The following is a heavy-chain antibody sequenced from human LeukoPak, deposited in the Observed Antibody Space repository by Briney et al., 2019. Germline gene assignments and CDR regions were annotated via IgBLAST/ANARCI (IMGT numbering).Heavy chain of an antibody. J-gene: IGHJ4*02. CDR3: ASGQIAVAAKD. CDR2: INHSGST. D-gene: IGHD6-19*01. V-gene: IGHV4-34*01. Sequence: PSETLSLTCAVYGGSFSGYYWSWLRQPPGKGLEWIGEINHSGSTNYNPSLKSRVTISVDTSKNQFSLKLSSVTAADTAVYYCASGQIAVAAKDWGQGTLVTVSS. CDR1: GGSFSGYY.